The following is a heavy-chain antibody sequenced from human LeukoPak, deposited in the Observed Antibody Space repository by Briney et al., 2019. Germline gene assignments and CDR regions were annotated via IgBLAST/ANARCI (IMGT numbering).Heavy chain of an antibody. D-gene: IGHD5-18*01. CDR1: GFTVSSNY. V-gene: IGHV3-53*01. J-gene: IGHJ4*02. CDR2: IYSGGST. Sequence: GGSLRLSCAASGFTVSSNYMSWVRQAPGKGLEWVSVIYSGGSTYYADSVKGRFTISRDNSKNTLYLQMDSLRAEDTAVYYCARVGRKVYSYFDYWGQGTLVTVSS. CDR3: ARVGRKVYSYFDY.